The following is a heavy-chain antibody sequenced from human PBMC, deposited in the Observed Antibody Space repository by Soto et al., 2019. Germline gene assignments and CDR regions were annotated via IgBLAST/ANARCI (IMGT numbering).Heavy chain of an antibody. D-gene: IGHD6-6*01. Sequence: GGSLRVSYAASGFTFTDYATTWVRQAPGKGLEWVSSISGSGSSTFYAGSVKGRFTISRDNSRNTVSLQMNSLRAEDTAVYYCAKASSTISPDYWGQGTLVTVSS. CDR2: ISGSGSST. V-gene: IGHV3-23*01. CDR1: GFTFTDYA. CDR3: AKASSTISPDY. J-gene: IGHJ4*02.